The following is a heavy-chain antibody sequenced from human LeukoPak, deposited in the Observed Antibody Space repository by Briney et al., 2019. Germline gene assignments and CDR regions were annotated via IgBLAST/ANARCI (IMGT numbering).Heavy chain of an antibody. J-gene: IGHJ5*02. CDR3: AKDYSIGGSGSYSWFDP. V-gene: IGHV3-23*01. CDR2: ISGEGGTT. D-gene: IGHD3-10*01. Sequence: GGSLRLSCAASGFPFSSYAMTWVRQAPGKGLEWASVISGEGGTTYYADSMKGRFTISRDNSKNTLYLQMNSLRVEDTAVYYCAKDYSIGGSGSYSWFDPWGQGTLVTVSS. CDR1: GFPFSSYA.